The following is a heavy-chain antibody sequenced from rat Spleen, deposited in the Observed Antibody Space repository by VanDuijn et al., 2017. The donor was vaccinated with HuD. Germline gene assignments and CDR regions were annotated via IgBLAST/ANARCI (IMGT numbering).Heavy chain of an antibody. J-gene: IGHJ2*01. D-gene: IGHD1-4*01. V-gene: IGHV5-25*01. CDR2: IANTGDST. CDR3: ARETGYNSYFDY. CDR1: GFTFSSYY. Sequence: EVQLVESGGALVQPGRSMKLSCAASGFTFSSYYMAWVRQAPGKGLEWVASIANTGDSTYYPDSVKGRFTISRDNAKTTLYLQMDSLRSEDTATYYCARETGYNSYFDYWGQGVMVTVSS.